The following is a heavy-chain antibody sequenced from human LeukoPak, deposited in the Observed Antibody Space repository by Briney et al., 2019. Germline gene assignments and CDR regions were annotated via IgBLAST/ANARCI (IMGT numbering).Heavy chain of an antibody. CDR1: GDSVSSNIAA. V-gene: IGHV6-1*01. D-gene: IGHD1-26*01. Sequence: SQTLSLTCAISGDSVSSNIAAWNWIRQSPTRGLEWLGRTHYSSRWYNDYAVSVKSRITIYADTSKNQFSLQLNSVTHEDTAVYYCARSQGDMDVWGKGTSVTVSS. CDR3: ARSQGDMDV. CDR2: THYSSRWYN. J-gene: IGHJ6*03.